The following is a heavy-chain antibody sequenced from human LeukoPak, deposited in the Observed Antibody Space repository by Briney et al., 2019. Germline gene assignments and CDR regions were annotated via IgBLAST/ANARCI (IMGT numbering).Heavy chain of an antibody. Sequence: SVKVSCKASGGTFSSYAISWVRQAPGQGLEWMGGIIPIFGTTNYAQKFQGRVTITADKSTSTAYMELSSLRSEDTAVYYCARGNGLFSPYYYYYMDVWGKGTTVTISS. D-gene: IGHD2/OR15-2a*01. CDR1: GGTFSSYA. CDR3: ARGNGLFSPYYYYYMDV. CDR2: IIPIFGTT. J-gene: IGHJ6*03. V-gene: IGHV1-69*06.